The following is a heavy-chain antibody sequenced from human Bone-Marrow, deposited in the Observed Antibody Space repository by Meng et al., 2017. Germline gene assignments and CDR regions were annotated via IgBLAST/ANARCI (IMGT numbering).Heavy chain of an antibody. CDR3: ARISSGSYFNLYYYYGMDV. Sequence: GESLKISCAASGFTFSSYAMHWVRQAPGKGLEWVAIISYDGSNKYYADSVKGRFTISRDNSKNTLYLQMNSLRAEDTAVYYCARISSGSYFNLYYYYGMDVWGQGTTVTVSS. J-gene: IGHJ6*02. CDR2: ISYDGSNK. D-gene: IGHD1-26*01. V-gene: IGHV3-30*01. CDR1: GFTFSSYA.